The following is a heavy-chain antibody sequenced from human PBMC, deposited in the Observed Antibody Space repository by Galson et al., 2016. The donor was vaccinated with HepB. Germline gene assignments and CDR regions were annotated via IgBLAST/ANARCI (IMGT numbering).Heavy chain of an antibody. CDR3: AREKVTKVRGRVASRNKRVEYGMDV. CDR1: GSNFNDYN. Sequence: SLRLSCAGSGSNFNDYNMNWVRQAPGKGLEWVSDISRSGAYNYAGSVKGRFTISRDNVETSLFLQMNSLREDDTAVYYCAREKVTKVRGRVASRNKRVEYGMDVWGQGTTVTVSS. CDR2: ISRSGAY. V-gene: IGHV3-69-1*01. J-gene: IGHJ6*02. D-gene: IGHD2/OR15-2a*01.